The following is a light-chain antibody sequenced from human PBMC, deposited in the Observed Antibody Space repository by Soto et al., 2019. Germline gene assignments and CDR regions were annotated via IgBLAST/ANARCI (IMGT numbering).Light chain of an antibody. Sequence: EIVLTQSPGTLSLSPGERATLSCRASQSVSSTYLAWYQQKPGQAPRLLIYDASSRATGIPDRFSGSGSGTDFTLTISRLEPEDFAVYYCQHYGSSRWTFGQGAKVEIK. CDR3: QHYGSSRWT. J-gene: IGKJ1*01. CDR2: DAS. V-gene: IGKV3-20*01. CDR1: QSVSSTY.